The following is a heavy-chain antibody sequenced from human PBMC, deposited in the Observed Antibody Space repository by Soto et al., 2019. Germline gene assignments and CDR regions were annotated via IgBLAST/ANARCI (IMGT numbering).Heavy chain of an antibody. D-gene: IGHD4-17*01. V-gene: IGHV4-39*01. CDR3: ARHTTVVTPYY. Sequence: QLQLQESGPGLVKPSETLSLTCTVSGGSISSSSYYWGWIRQPPGKGLEWIGSIYYSGSTYYNPSLKSRVTISVDTSKNQFSLKLSSVTAADTAVYYCARHTTVVTPYYWGQGTLVTVSS. CDR2: IYYSGST. CDR1: GGSISSSSYY. J-gene: IGHJ4*02.